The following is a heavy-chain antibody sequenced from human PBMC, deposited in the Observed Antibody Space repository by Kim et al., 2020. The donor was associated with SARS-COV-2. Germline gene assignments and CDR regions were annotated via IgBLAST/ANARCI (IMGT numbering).Heavy chain of an antibody. Sequence: GGPLRLSCAASDSTLSKHDMKWFRQAPGKGLEWVAYISGYLNTIHYADSVKGRFAISREDAKNSLYLQMNSLRDEDTAIYYCARGRGDWTVDHWGQGTLVTVSS. D-gene: IGHD2-21*02. J-gene: IGHJ4*02. CDR3: ARGRGDWTVDH. CDR2: ISGYLNTI. V-gene: IGHV3-48*02. CDR1: DSTLSKHD.